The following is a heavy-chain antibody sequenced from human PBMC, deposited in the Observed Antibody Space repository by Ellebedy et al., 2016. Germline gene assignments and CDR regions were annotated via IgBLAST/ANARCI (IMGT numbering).Heavy chain of an antibody. CDR1: GFTFSNYA. D-gene: IGHD6-19*01. CDR2: IASDGGNK. Sequence: GGSLRLSCAASGFTFSNYAMHWVRQAPGKGLEWVAVIASDGGNKFYTDSVKGRFIISRDNSKNTLVLQMNSLRAGDTAVYYCARDPRVAVAVNYFDYWGQGTLVTVSS. CDR3: ARDPRVAVAVNYFDY. J-gene: IGHJ4*02. V-gene: IGHV3-30*04.